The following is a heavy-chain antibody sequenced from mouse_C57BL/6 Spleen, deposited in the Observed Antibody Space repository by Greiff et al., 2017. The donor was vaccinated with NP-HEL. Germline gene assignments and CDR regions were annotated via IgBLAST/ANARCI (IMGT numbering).Heavy chain of an antibody. D-gene: IGHD2-4*01. V-gene: IGHV1-26*01. J-gene: IGHJ3*01. Sequence: VQLQQSGPELVKPGASVKISCKASGYTFTDYYMNWVKQSHGKSLEWIGDFNPNNGGTSYNQKFKGKATLTVDKSSSTAYMELRSLSSEDSAVYYCARSGDYDPSGFAYWGQGTLVTVSA. CDR3: ARSGDYDPSGFAY. CDR1: GYTFTDYY. CDR2: FNPNNGGT.